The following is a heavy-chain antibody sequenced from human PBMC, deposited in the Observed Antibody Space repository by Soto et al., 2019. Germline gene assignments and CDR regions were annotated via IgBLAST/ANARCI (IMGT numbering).Heavy chain of an antibody. D-gene: IGHD6-13*01. Sequence: ASVKVSCKASGYTFSSYGISWVRQAPGQGFEWMGWISGYNGKTSYAEKFQGRVTMSTDTSTSTAYMELRSLRSDDTAVYYCAREDKWVAESAGDVFDLCVKGTKXT. CDR1: GYTFSSYG. CDR2: ISGYNGKT. J-gene: IGHJ3*01. V-gene: IGHV1-18*01. CDR3: AREDKWVAESAGDVFDL.